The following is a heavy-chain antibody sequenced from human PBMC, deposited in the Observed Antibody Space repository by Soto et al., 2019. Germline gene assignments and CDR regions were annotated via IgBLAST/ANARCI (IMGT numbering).Heavy chain of an antibody. D-gene: IGHD3-10*01. CDR2: IYFTGTT. Sequence: SETLSLTCDVSGCAISSGVYWAWIRQPPGKRLEWIGNIYFTGTTSYNPSLKTRVTMSVDTSKNQFSLRLSSVTAADTAVFYCARVRRIGMSGSPGDSWGQGTQVTVSS. CDR3: ARVRRIGMSGSPGDS. J-gene: IGHJ4*02. CDR1: GCAISSGVY. V-gene: IGHV4-38-2*01.